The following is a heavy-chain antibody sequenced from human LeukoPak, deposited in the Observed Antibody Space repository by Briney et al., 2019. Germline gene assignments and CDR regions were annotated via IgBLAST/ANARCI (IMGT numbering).Heavy chain of an antibody. J-gene: IGHJ6*02. V-gene: IGHV3-7*01. D-gene: IGHD2-2*02. CDR3: TRDRQGPKLYEMHV. CDR1: GFTFSTYW. Sequence: GGSLRLSCAASGFTFSTYWMSWVRQAPGKGLEWVANIRQDGSAKYYLDSVKGRFTISRDNAENSLYLQMNSLRAEDTAVYSCTRDRQGPKLYEMHVWGQGTTVTVSS. CDR2: IRQDGSAK.